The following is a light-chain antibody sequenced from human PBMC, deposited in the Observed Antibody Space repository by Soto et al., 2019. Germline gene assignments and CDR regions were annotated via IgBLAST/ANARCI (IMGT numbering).Light chain of an antibody. CDR3: AAWDDSLNGRYV. CDR2: SNN. J-gene: IGLJ1*01. V-gene: IGLV1-44*01. Sequence: QPVLTQPPSASGTPGQRVNISCSGSSSNIGSNTVNWYQQLPGTAPKLLIYSNNQRPSGVPDRFSGSKSGTSASLAISGLQSEDEADYYCAAWDDSLNGRYVFGTGTKLTVL. CDR1: SSNIGSNT.